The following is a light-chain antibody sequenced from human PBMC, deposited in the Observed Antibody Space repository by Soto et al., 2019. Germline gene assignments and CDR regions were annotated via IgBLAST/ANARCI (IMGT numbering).Light chain of an antibody. CDR3: QKSYSTPYT. CDR1: QSITTS. Sequence: DIQMTQSPSSRSASVGDRVTITCRASQSITTSLNWYQQKAGKAPKLLIYAASSLQSGVPSRFSGSGSGTDFTLTISSLQPEDSATYYCQKSYSTPYTFGQGTKLEIK. J-gene: IGKJ2*01. CDR2: AAS. V-gene: IGKV1-39*01.